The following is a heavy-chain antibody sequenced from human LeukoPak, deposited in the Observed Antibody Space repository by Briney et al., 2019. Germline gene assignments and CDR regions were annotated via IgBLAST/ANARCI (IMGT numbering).Heavy chain of an antibody. Sequence: SGTLSLTCAVYGGSFSDYYWSWIRQPPGKGLEWIGEINHSGSTNYSTSLKSRVTISVDTSKNQFSLKLSSVTAADTAVYYCARETMVRGVLYYYYMDVWGKGSTVTVSS. CDR3: ARETMVRGVLYYYYMDV. J-gene: IGHJ6*03. D-gene: IGHD3-10*01. V-gene: IGHV4-34*01. CDR1: GGSFSDYY. CDR2: INHSGST.